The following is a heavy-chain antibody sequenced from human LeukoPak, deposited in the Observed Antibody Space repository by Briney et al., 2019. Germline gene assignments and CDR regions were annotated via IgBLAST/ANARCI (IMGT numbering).Heavy chain of an antibody. CDR3: ARHEGVSGYYPLDY. Sequence: SETLSLTCTVSGGSISSNYWTWMRQPPGKGLEWIGYFYYSGITTYNSSLKSRVTISVDTSKNQFSLKLSSVTAADTAIYYCARHEGVSGYYPLDYWGRGTLVTVSS. D-gene: IGHD3-22*01. CDR2: FYYSGIT. V-gene: IGHV4-59*08. CDR1: GGSISSNY. J-gene: IGHJ4*02.